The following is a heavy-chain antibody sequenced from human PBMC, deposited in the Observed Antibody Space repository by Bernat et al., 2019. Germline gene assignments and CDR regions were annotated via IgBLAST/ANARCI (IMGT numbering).Heavy chain of an antibody. J-gene: IGHJ4*02. CDR3: ARVNYGSGSDY. CDR1: GFTFSSYW. V-gene: IGHV3-74*01. CDR2: INSDGSST. Sequence: EVQLVESGGGLVQPGGSLRLSCAASGFTFSSYWMHWVRQAPEKGLVWVSHINSDGSSTTYADSVKGRFTISRDNAKNTLYLQMNSLRAEDTAVYYCARVNYGSGSDYWGQGTLVTVSS. D-gene: IGHD3-10*01.